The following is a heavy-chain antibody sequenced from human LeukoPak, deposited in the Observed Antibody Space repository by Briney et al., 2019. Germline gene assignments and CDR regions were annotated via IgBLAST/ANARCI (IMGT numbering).Heavy chain of an antibody. Sequence: ALVKVSCKASGYTFTNYYIHWVRQAPGQGLEWTGIINPSGGSTSYAQKFQGRVTMTRDTSTSTVYMELSSLRSEDTAVYYCAREGPYSDSSRSRFDYWGQGTLVTVSS. J-gene: IGHJ4*02. D-gene: IGHD6-6*01. CDR3: AREGPYSDSSRSRFDY. CDR2: INPSGGST. CDR1: GYTFTNYY. V-gene: IGHV1-46*01.